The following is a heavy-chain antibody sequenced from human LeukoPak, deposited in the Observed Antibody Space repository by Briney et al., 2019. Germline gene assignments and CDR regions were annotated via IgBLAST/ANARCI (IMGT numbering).Heavy chain of an antibody. V-gene: IGHV4-59*01. Sequence: SETLSLTCTVSGGSISSYYWSWIRQPPGKGLEWIGYIYCSGSTNYNPSLKSRVTMSVDTSKNQFSLKLSSVTAADSAMYYCARGTGYNWNYGPWGQGTLVTVSS. D-gene: IGHD1-7*01. CDR1: GGSISSYY. CDR2: IYCSGST. CDR3: ARGTGYNWNYGP. J-gene: IGHJ5*02.